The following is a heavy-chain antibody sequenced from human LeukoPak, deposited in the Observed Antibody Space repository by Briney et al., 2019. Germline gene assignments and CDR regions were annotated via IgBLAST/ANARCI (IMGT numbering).Heavy chain of an antibody. Sequence: PETLSLTCTVSGGSISSYYWGWIRQPPGKGLEWIGYIYYSGSTNYNPSLKSRVTISVDTSKNQFSLKLSSVTAADTAVYYCVGSATDLLSLDYWGQGTLVTVSS. J-gene: IGHJ4*02. CDR2: IYYSGST. CDR1: GGSISSYY. V-gene: IGHV4-59*01. CDR3: VGSATDLLSLDY. D-gene: IGHD2/OR15-2a*01.